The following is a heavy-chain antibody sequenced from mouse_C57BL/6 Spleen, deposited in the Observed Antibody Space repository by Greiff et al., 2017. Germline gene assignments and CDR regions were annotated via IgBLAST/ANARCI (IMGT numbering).Heavy chain of an antibody. V-gene: IGHV5-6*01. Sequence: EVKLMESGADLVKPGGSLKLSCAASGFTFSSSGMSWVRQTPDKRLEWVATISSGGSYTSYPDSVKGRFTLTRDNATNTLYLQMSSLKSEDTAMYYCARDYYGSGGCYARDDWGQGTSVTVSS. D-gene: IGHD1-1*01. CDR1: GFTFSSSG. CDR2: ISSGGSYT. J-gene: IGHJ4*01. CDR3: ARDYYGSGGCYARDD.